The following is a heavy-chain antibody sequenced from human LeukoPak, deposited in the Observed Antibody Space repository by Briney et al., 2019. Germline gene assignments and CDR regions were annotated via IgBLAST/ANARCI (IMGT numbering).Heavy chain of an antibody. J-gene: IGHJ4*02. CDR2: ISSSGSTI. CDR3: ARGLWFGEL. D-gene: IGHD3-10*01. CDR1: GFTFSSYE. Sequence: GGSLRLSCAASGFTFSSYEMNWVRQAPGKGLEWVSYISSSGSTIYYADSVKGRFTISRDNAKNSPYLQMNSLRAEDTAVYYCARGLWFGELWGQGTLVTVSS. V-gene: IGHV3-48*03.